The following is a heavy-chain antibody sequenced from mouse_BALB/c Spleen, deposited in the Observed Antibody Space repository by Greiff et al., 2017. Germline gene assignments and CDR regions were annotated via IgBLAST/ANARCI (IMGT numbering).Heavy chain of an antibody. V-gene: IGHV5-6-5*01. CDR2: ISSGGST. CDR1: GFTFSSYA. CDR3: ARGDRYDGAWFAY. D-gene: IGHD2-14*01. Sequence: EVKVVESGGGLVKPGGSLKLSCAASGFTFSSYAMSWVRQTPEKRLEWVASISSGGSTYYPDSVKGRFTISRDNARNILYLQMSSLRSEDTAMYFCARGDRYDGAWFAYWGQGTLVTVSA. J-gene: IGHJ3*01.